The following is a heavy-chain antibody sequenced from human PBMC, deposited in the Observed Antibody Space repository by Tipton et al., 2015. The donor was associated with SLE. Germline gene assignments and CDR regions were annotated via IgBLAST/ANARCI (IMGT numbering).Heavy chain of an antibody. CDR3: AIAVTGRKWGDY. CDR2: ISAYNGNT. Sequence: QLVQSGAEVKKPGASVKVSCKASGYTFTAYVISWVRQAPGQGLEWMGWISAYNGNTNYAHKLQDRVTMTTDTSTSTAYMELRSLRSDDTALYYCAIAVTGRKWGDYWGQGTLVTVSS. J-gene: IGHJ4*02. D-gene: IGHD6-19*01. V-gene: IGHV1-18*01. CDR1: GYTFTAYV.